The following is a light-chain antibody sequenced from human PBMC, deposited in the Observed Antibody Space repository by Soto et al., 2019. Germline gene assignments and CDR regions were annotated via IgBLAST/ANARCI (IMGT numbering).Light chain of an antibody. CDR3: QQYNGSPYT. J-gene: IGKJ2*01. Sequence: EIVLTQSPGTLSLSPGEGATLSCRASQSVGSIYLAWYQQKPGQAPRLLIYGASRRATGIPDRFSGSGSGTDFTLTISRLEPEDFAMYYCQQYNGSPYTFGRGTKVDIK. CDR1: QSVGSIY. CDR2: GAS. V-gene: IGKV3-20*01.